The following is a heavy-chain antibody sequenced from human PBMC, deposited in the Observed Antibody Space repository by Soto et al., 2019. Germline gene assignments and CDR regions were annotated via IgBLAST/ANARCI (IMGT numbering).Heavy chain of an antibody. J-gene: IGHJ4*02. CDR1: GYTFTSYG. V-gene: IGHV1-18*01. D-gene: IGHD2-15*01. CDR2: ISAYNGNT. CDR3: ARFYCSGGSCYPPLLYYFDY. Sequence: ASVKVSCKASGYTFTSYGISWVRQAPGQGLEWMGWISAYNGNTNYAQKLQGRVTMTTDTSTSTAYMELRSLRSDDTAVYYCARFYCSGGSCYPPLLYYFDYWGQGTLVTVSS.